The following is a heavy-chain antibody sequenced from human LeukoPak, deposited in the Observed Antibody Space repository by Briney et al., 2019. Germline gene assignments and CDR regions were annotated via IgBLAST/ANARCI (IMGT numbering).Heavy chain of an antibody. CDR1: GGSISSGSYY. V-gene: IGHV4-61*01. J-gene: IGHJ3*02. CDR3: ARVWYYYDSSANTKGAFDI. CDR2: IYYSGST. Sequence: SQTLSLTCTVSGGSISSGSYYWSWIRQPPGKGLEWIGYIYYSGSTNYNPSLKSRVTISVDTSKNQFSLKLSSVTAADTAVYYCARVWYYYDSSANTKGAFDIWGQGTMVTVSS. D-gene: IGHD3-22*01.